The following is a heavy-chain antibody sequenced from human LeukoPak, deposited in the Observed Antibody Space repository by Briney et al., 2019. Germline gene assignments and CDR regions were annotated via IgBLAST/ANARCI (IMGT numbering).Heavy chain of an antibody. CDR1: GGSFSGYY. Sequence: SETLSLTCAVYGGSFSGYYWSWIRQPPGKGLEWIGGINHSGSTNYNPSLKSRVTISVDTSKNQFSLKLSSVTAADTAVYYCARTPSAGYDDAFDIWGQGTMVTVSS. V-gene: IGHV4-34*01. D-gene: IGHD2-2*01. CDR3: ARTPSAGYDDAFDI. J-gene: IGHJ3*02. CDR2: INHSGST.